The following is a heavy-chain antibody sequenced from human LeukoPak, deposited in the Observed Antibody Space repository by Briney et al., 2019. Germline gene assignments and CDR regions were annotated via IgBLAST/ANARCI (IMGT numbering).Heavy chain of an antibody. J-gene: IGHJ4*02. D-gene: IGHD3-22*01. V-gene: IGHV3-33*01. CDR3: ARDPNFDSSGYFFDY. CDR1: GFTFSSYG. CDR2: IWYDGSNK. Sequence: GGSLRLSCAASGFTFSSYGMHWVRQAPGKGLEWVVVIWYDGSNKYYADSVKGRFTISRDNSKNTLYLQMNSLRAEDTAVYYCARDPNFDSSGYFFDYWGQGTLVTVSS.